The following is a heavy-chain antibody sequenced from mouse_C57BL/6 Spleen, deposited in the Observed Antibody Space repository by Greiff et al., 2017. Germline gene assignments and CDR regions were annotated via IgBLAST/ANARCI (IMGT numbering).Heavy chain of an antibody. Sequence: VQLQQSGAELVRPGSSVKLSCKASGYTFTSYWMHWVKQRPIQGLEWIGNIDPSDSETHYNQKFKDKATLTVDKSSSTAYMQLSSLTSEDSAVYYCARRGTVYAMDYWGQGTSVTVSS. CDR2: IDPSDSET. CDR1: GYTFTSYW. V-gene: IGHV1-52*01. CDR3: ARRGTVYAMDY. J-gene: IGHJ4*01. D-gene: IGHD1-1*01.